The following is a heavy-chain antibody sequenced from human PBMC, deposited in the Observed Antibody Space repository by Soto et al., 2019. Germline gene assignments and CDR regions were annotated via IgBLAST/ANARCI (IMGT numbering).Heavy chain of an antibody. V-gene: IGHV3-23*01. J-gene: IGHJ4*02. CDR2: ISGSGGST. Sequence: LRLSCAASGFTFSIYAMSWVRQAPGKGLEWVSAISGSGGSTYYADSVKGRFTISRDNSKNTLYLQMNSLRAEDTAVYYCAKDLQSSYDFWSGYSYWGQGTLVTVSS. CDR3: AKDLQSSYDFWSGYSY. D-gene: IGHD3-3*01. CDR1: GFTFSIYA.